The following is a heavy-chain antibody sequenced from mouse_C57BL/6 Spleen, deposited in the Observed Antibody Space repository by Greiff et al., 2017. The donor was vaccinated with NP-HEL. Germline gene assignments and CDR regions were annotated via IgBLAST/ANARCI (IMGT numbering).Heavy chain of an antibody. D-gene: IGHD1-1*01. Sequence: VQLQQSGPELVKPGASVKISCKASGYTFTDYYMNWVKQSHGKSLEWIGDINPNNGGTSYNQKFKGKATLTVDKSSSTAYMELRSLTSEDSAVYYCARIYYYGSSPHWYFDVWGTGTTVTVSS. CDR2: INPNNGGT. J-gene: IGHJ1*03. CDR1: GYTFTDYY. V-gene: IGHV1-26*01. CDR3: ARIYYYGSSPHWYFDV.